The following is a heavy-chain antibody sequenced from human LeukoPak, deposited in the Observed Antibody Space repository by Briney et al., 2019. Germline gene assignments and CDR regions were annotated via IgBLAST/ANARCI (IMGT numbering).Heavy chain of an antibody. CDR3: ARERYSVNDFDAFDI. Sequence: GGSLRLPCAASGFTFSNYAMHWVRQAPGNGLEYVSGISGNGGRTYYANSVKGRFTISRDNSKNTVYLQMGSLRADDMAVYYCARERYSVNDFDAFDIWGQGTMVTVSS. D-gene: IGHD5/OR15-5a*01. CDR2: ISGNGGRT. CDR1: GFTFSNYA. V-gene: IGHV3-64*01. J-gene: IGHJ3*02.